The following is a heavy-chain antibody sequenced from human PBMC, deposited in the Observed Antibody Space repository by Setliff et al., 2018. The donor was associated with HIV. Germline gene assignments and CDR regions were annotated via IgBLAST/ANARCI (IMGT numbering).Heavy chain of an antibody. CDR2: INTSGGSA. V-gene: IGHV1-46*01. J-gene: IGHJ3*02. Sequence: VASVKVSCKASGYTFTSYPMHWVRQAPGQGLEWMGVINTSGGSAGYAEKFQARVTMTRDTSTSTVYLELRSLRSEDTAVYFCASKGGSENYPDSDAFDIWGQGTLVTVSS. CDR1: GYTFTSYP. CDR3: ASKGGSENYPDSDAFDI. D-gene: IGHD3-10*01.